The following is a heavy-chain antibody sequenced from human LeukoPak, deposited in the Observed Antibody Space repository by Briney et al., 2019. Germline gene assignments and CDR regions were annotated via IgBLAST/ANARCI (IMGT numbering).Heavy chain of an antibody. J-gene: IGHJ4*02. CDR2: INHSGST. Sequence: SETLSVTCAVHGGSFSGYYWSWIRQPPGKGLEWIGEINHSGSTNYNPSLKSRVTISVDTSKNQFSLKLSSVTAADTAVYYCARIAAAPGDYWGQGTLVTVSS. CDR3: ARIAAAPGDY. CDR1: GGSFSGYY. V-gene: IGHV4-34*01. D-gene: IGHD6-13*01.